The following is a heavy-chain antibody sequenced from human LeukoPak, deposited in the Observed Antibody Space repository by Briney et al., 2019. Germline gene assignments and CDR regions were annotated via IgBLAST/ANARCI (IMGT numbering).Heavy chain of an antibody. CDR3: ARDPPGIAASGTYY. J-gene: IGHJ4*02. V-gene: IGHV3-53*01. CDR2: IYSRGGT. CDR1: GFTFSSYW. D-gene: IGHD6-13*01. Sequence: SGGSLRLSCAASGFTFSSYWMNWVRQAPGKGLEWVSLIYSRGGTSYADSVKGRFTISRDSSKNTLFLQMNSLRVEDTAVYYCARDPPGIAASGTYYWGQGTLVTVSS.